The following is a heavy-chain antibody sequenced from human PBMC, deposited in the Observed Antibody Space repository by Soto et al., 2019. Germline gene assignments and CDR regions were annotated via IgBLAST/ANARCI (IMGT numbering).Heavy chain of an antibody. V-gene: IGHV1-8*01. CDR1: GYTFTSYA. J-gene: IGHJ6*02. D-gene: IGHD2-2*01. CDR3: ARRLAVGPASTNYYYAVKV. CDR2: MKPKSGDT. Sequence: ASVKVSCKTSGYTFTSYAINWVRQAPGQGLEWMGWMKPKSGDTGYAPKFQGRVNMTRNTSTGTAYMELSSLISEDTAVYYCARRLAVGPASTNYYYAVKVWAPGARDTCSS.